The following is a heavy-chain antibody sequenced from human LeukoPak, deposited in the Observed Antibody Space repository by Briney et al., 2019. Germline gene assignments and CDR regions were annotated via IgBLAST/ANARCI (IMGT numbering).Heavy chain of an antibody. J-gene: IGHJ4*02. CDR2: INHSGST. Sequence: GSLRLSCAASGFTFSSYEMNWVRPAPGKGLEWIGEINHSGSTNYNPSLKSRVTISVDTSKNQFSLNLSSVTAADTAVYYCARERHGHPFDSWGQGTLVTVSS. V-gene: IGHV4-34*01. CDR3: ARERHGHPFDS. CDR1: GFTFSSYE.